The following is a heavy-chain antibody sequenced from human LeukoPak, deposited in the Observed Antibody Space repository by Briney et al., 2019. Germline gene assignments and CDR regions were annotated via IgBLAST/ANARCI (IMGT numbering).Heavy chain of an antibody. CDR2: IYHSGST. Sequence: SETLSLTCTVSGHSISSGYYWGWIRQPPGKGLEWIGSIYHSGSTYYNPSLKSRVTISVDTSKNQFSLKLSSVTAADTAVYYCARWGGDFDYWGQGTLVTVSS. CDR1: GHSISSGYY. CDR3: ARWGGDFDY. V-gene: IGHV4-38-2*02. D-gene: IGHD3-10*01. J-gene: IGHJ4*02.